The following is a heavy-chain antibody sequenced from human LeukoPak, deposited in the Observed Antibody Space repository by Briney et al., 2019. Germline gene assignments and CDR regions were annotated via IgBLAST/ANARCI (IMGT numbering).Heavy chain of an antibody. CDR3: ARDRESYGDYSPY. V-gene: IGHV3-48*04. CDR1: GFTFSSYS. Sequence: GGSLRLSCATYGFTFSSYSMAWVRQAPGRGLGWVSYISSSSSTIYYADYVKGRFTISRDNAKNSLYLQMNSLRAEDTAVYYCARDRESYGDYSPYWGQGTLVTVSS. J-gene: IGHJ4*02. D-gene: IGHD4-17*01. CDR2: ISSSSSTI.